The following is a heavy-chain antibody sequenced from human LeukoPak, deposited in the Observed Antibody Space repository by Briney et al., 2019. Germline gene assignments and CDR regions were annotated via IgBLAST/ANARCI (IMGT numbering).Heavy chain of an antibody. J-gene: IGHJ4*02. Sequence: PGGSLRLSCAASGFTFSSYSMNWVRQAPGKGLEWVSSISSSSSYIYYADSVKGRFTISRDNAKNSLYLQMNSLRAEDTAVYYCARGSTHLEYFDYWGQGTLVTVSS. CDR2: ISSSSSYI. CDR1: GFTFSSYS. D-gene: IGHD6-13*01. CDR3: ARGSTHLEYFDY. V-gene: IGHV3-21*01.